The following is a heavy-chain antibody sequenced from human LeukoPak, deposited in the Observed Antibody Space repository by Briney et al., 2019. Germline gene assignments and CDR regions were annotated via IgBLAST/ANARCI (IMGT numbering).Heavy chain of an antibody. CDR3: AARRSGSSWSDY. D-gene: IGHD6-13*01. CDR2: INHSGST. CDR1: GESFSGYY. V-gene: IGHV4-34*01. Sequence: SETLSLTCAVYGESFSGYYWTWIRQPPGKGLEWIAEINHSGSTNYNPSLKSRVTISADTSKNQFSLKMNSVTAADTAVYYCAARRSGSSWSDYWGQGTLVTVSS. J-gene: IGHJ4*02.